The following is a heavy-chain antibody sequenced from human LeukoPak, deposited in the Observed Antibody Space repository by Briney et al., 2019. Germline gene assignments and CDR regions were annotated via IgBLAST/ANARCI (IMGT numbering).Heavy chain of an antibody. CDR3: ARGRPEGSGWYTPYDYVDV. D-gene: IGHD6-19*01. V-gene: IGHV4-34*01. CDR1: GGSFSGYY. CDR2: INHSGST. Sequence: SETLSLTCAVYGGSFSGYYWSWIRQPPGKGLEWIGEINHSGSTNYNLSLKSRVTISVDTSKNQFSLKLSSVTAADTAVYYCARGRPEGSGWYTPYDYVDVWGKGTTVTVSS. J-gene: IGHJ6*03.